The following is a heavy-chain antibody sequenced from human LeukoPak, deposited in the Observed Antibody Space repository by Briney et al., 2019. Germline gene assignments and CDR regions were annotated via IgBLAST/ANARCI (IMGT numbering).Heavy chain of an antibody. CDR2: IITSGAT. J-gene: IGHJ6*02. V-gene: IGHV3-23*01. CDR1: GFTFSDYA. CDR3: AKVSGGGLYYDGMDV. D-gene: IGHD1-14*01. Sequence: GGSLRLSCATSGFTFSDYAMTWVRQSPGKGLDWVSVIITSGATYYADSVRRRFTISRDSSKNTLYLQMNSLRAEDTAVYYCAKVSGGGLYYDGMDVWGQGTTVTVSS.